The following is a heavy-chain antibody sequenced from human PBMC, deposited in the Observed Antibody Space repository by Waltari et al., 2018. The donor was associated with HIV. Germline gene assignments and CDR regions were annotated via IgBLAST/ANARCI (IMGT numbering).Heavy chain of an antibody. CDR3: ARDRWVASSNWYVDF. J-gene: IGHJ4*02. V-gene: IGHV3-30*19. Sequence: QVQLVESGGGVVQPGGSLRLSCAASGFRFSKYGMHWVRQTPGRGLEWVAVIYSDGSHKSYTDSIKGRFTVSRDNSKNTLNLQMDGLRADDTGVYYCARDRWVASSNWYVDFWGQGTLVSVSA. CDR1: GFRFSKYG. D-gene: IGHD6-13*01. CDR2: IYSDGSHK.